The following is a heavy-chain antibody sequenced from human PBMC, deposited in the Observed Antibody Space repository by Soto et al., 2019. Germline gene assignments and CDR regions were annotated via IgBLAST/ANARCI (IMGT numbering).Heavy chain of an antibody. Sequence: PSETLSLTCTVSGGSISSYYWSWIRQPPGKGLEWIGYIYHSGSTYYNPSLKSRVTISVDRSKNQFSLKLSSVTAADTAVYYCARAWPARNWFDPWGQGTLVTVSS. D-gene: IGHD2-2*01. J-gene: IGHJ5*02. V-gene: IGHV4-59*12. CDR2: IYHSGST. CDR1: GGSISSYY. CDR3: ARAWPARNWFDP.